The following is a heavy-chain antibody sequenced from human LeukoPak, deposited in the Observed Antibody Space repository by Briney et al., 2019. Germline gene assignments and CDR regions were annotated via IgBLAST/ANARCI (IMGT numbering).Heavy chain of an antibody. J-gene: IGHJ4*02. D-gene: IGHD6-19*01. Sequence: PSETLSLTCTVSDDSISDYYRGWIRQPPGKGLEWIGYFHNSGTSTYNPSLKSRVTISADTSKNQFSLKLSSVTAADTAVYYCATLPQSSGWYRGEAFDIWGQGTLVTVSS. CDR2: FHNSGTS. CDR1: DDSISDYY. CDR3: ATLPQSSGWYRGEAFDI. V-gene: IGHV4-59*12.